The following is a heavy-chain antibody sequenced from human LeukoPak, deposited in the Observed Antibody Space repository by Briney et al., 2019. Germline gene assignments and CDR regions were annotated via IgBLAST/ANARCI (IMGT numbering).Heavy chain of an antibody. Sequence: SETLSLTCTVSGGSISSSSYYWGWIRQPPGKGLEWIGSIYYSGSTYYNPSLKSRVTISVDTSKNQFSLKLSFVTAADTAVYYCARDGLSSDPFQLAEYFQHWGQGTLVTVSS. CDR1: GGSISSSSYY. CDR2: IYYSGST. D-gene: IGHD1-1*01. V-gene: IGHV4-39*07. J-gene: IGHJ1*01. CDR3: ARDGLSSDPFQLAEYFQH.